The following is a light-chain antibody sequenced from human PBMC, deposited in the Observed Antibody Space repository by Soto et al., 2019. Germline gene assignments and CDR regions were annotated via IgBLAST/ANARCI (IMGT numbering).Light chain of an antibody. Sequence: EIVLTQSPGTLSLSPAQRATLPCRASESISRDYLACYQQRLGQAHKRLIYGASSGATGIPDRFSGSGSGTDFTLTISSLEPEDFAIYYCQQYGGVPYTFGQGTKLEI. CDR1: ESISRDY. J-gene: IGKJ2*01. CDR2: GAS. V-gene: IGKV3-20*01. CDR3: QQYGGVPYT.